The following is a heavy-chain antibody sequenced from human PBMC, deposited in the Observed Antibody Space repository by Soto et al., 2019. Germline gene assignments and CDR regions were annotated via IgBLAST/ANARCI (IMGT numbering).Heavy chain of an antibody. V-gene: IGHV3-30*18. D-gene: IGHD6-13*01. CDR3: AKWVWQDYYGMDV. CDR2: ISYDGSNK. J-gene: IGHJ6*02. Sequence: GGSLRLSCAASGFTFSSYGMHWVRQAPGKGLEWVAVISYDGSNKYYADSVKGRFTISRDNSKNTLYLQMNSLRAEDTAVYYCAKWVWQDYYGMDVWGQGTTVTVSS. CDR1: GFTFSSYG.